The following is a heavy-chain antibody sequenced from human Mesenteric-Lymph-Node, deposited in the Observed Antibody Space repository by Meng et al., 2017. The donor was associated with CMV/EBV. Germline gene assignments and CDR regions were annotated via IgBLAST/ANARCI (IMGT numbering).Heavy chain of an antibody. CDR1: YTFNSYA. CDR2: INPNTGNP. D-gene: IGHD5-12*01. Sequence: YTFNSYAMNWVRQAPGQGLEWMGWINPNTGNPTYAQGFTGRFVFSLDTSVSTAYLQISSLKAEDTAVYYCARVRGGHSGYDPGLIDYWGQGTLVTVSS. V-gene: IGHV7-4-1*02. CDR3: ARVRGGHSGYDPGLIDY. J-gene: IGHJ4*02.